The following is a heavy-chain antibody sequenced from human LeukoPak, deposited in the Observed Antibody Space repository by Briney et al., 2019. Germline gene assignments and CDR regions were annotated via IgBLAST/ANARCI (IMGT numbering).Heavy chain of an antibody. D-gene: IGHD3-22*01. CDR1: GGSISSGGYY. CDR2: IYYSGST. CDR3: ARGPSRSQHYYDSSGYNN. Sequence: SETLSLTCTVSGGSISSGGYYWSWIRQHPGKGLEWIGYIYYSGSTYYNPSLRSRVTISVDTSKNQFSLKLSSVTAADTAVYYCARGPSRSQHYYDSSGYNNWGQGTLVTVSS. J-gene: IGHJ4*02. V-gene: IGHV4-31*03.